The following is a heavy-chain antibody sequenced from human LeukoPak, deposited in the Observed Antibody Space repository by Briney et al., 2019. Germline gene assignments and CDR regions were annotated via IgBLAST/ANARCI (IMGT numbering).Heavy chain of an antibody. CDR2: VSFDGRNK. D-gene: IGHD1-26*01. CDR3: VRIVGHTTTDF. J-gene: IGHJ4*02. CDR1: GFTLSSYA. V-gene: IGHV3-30-3*01. Sequence: GGSLRLSCEASGFTLSSYAFHWVRQAPGKGLEWVSFVSFDGRNKNYADSVRGRFTISRDNSKNTLYLQMNSVTYEDTAVYFCVRIVGHTTTDFWGQGTIVTVSS.